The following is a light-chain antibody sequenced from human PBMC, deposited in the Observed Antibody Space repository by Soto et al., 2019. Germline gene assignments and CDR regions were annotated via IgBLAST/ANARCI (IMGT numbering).Light chain of an antibody. Sequence: DIVMTQSPDSLAVSLGERATINYKSSQSVLYNSNNKNYLAWYQQKPGQPPKLLIYWASTRESGVPDRFSGSGSGTDFTLTISSLQAEDVAVYYCQQYYSTPQTFGQGTKLEIK. CDR2: WAS. J-gene: IGKJ2*01. CDR1: QSVLYNSNNKNY. CDR3: QQYYSTPQT. V-gene: IGKV4-1*01.